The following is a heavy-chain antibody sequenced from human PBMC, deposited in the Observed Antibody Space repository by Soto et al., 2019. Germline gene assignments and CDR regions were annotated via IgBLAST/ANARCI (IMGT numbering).Heavy chain of an antibody. J-gene: IGHJ4*02. CDR2: ISSSSSTI. D-gene: IGHD3-9*01. CDR1: GFTFSSYS. Sequence: GGSLRLSCAASGFTFSSYSMNWVRQAPGKGLEWVSYISSSSSTIYYADSVKGRFTISRDNAKNSLYLQMNSLRAEDTAVYYCARVWGDWLPYGGHFDYWGQGTLVTVSS. CDR3: ARVWGDWLPYGGHFDY. V-gene: IGHV3-48*01.